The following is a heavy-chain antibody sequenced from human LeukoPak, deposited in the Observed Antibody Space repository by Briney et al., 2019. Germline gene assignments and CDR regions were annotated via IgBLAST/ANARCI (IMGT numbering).Heavy chain of an antibody. CDR1: GGSISSYY. CDR3: AGGREDLDY. CDR2: IYYSGST. D-gene: IGHD2-15*01. J-gene: IGHJ4*02. Sequence: SETLSLTCTVSGGSISSYYWSWIRQPPGKGLEWIGYIYYSGSTNYNPSLKSRVNISVNTSKNQFSLKLSSVTAADTAVYYCAGGREDLDYWGQGTLVTVSS. V-gene: IGHV4-59*01.